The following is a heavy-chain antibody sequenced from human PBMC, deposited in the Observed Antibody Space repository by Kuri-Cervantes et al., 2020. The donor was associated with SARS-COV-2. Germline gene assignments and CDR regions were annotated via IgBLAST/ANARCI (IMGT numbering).Heavy chain of an antibody. CDR3: ARWTQQLVDGWYFDL. V-gene: IGHV4-34*01. CDR2: INHSGST. J-gene: IGHJ2*01. D-gene: IGHD6-13*01. CDR1: GGSISSYY. Sequence: SETLSLTCTVSGGSISSYYWSWIRQPLGKGLEWIGEINHSGSTNYNPSLKSRVTMSVDTSKNQFSLKLSSVTAADTAVYYCARWTQQLVDGWYFDLWGRGTLVTVSS.